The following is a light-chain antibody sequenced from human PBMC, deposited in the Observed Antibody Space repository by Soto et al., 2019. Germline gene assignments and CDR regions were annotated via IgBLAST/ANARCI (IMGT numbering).Light chain of an antibody. CDR1: QGIRNY. J-gene: IGKJ3*01. CDR2: AAS. CDR3: HQYKSASFT. Sequence: DIQMTQSPSSLSASVGARVTFTCRASQGIRNYLAWYQQKPGRVPKLLIYAASTLESGVPSRFSGSGSGTDFTLTISTLQPEDVATYYCHQYKSASFTFGPGTKVDIK. V-gene: IGKV1-27*01.